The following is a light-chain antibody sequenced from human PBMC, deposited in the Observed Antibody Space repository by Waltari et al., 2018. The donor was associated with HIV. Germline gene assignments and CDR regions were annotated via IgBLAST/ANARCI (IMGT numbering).Light chain of an antibody. V-gene: IGKV1-12*01. Sequence: DIQMTQSPSSVSASVGDSVTTTCRASQSIGRYLVWYQQTPGKAPKLLIYATSTLQGGVPSRFSGSGSGTSFTLTISSLQPEDFATYYCQQASSLPLTFGGGTTVEIK. CDR2: ATS. CDR3: QQASSLPLT. CDR1: QSIGRY. J-gene: IGKJ4*01.